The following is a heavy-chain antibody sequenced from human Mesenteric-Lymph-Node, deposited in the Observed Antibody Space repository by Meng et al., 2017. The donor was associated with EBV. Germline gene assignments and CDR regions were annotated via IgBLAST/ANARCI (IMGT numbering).Heavy chain of an antibody. Sequence: QVQLQESGPGLGKPSETLSLTCTVSGGSVSSDSYYWSWIRQPPGKALEWIGYIFYSGSTNYNPSLKSRVTISVDTSKNQFSLKLSSVTAADTAVFYCARYCGADCYTDAFDIWGQGTMVTVSS. CDR1: GGSVSSDSYY. CDR3: ARYCGADCYTDAFDI. D-gene: IGHD2-21*01. V-gene: IGHV4-61*01. J-gene: IGHJ3*02. CDR2: IFYSGST.